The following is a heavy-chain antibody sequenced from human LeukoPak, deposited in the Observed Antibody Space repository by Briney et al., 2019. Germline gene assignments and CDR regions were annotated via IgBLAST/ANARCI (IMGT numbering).Heavy chain of an antibody. CDR3: ARRGLDYYYMDV. J-gene: IGHJ6*03. CDR2: IYSGGST. V-gene: IGHV3-53*01. CDR1: GFTVSSNY. Sequence: GGSLRLSCAASGFTVSSNYMSWVRQAPGKGLEWVSVIYSGGSTYYADSVKGRFTISRDNSKNTLYLQMNSLRAGDTAVYYCARRGLDYYYMDVWGKGTTVTVSS.